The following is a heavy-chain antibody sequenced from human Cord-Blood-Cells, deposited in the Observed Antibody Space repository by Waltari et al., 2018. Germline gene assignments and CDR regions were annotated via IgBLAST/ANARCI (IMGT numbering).Heavy chain of an antibody. V-gene: IGHV3-23*01. CDR1: GFTFSSYA. CDR3: AKYSSGWYYYYYYMDV. D-gene: IGHD6-19*01. Sequence: EVQLLESGGGLVQPGGSLRLSCAASGFTFSSYAMSWVRQAPGKGLEWVSAISGSGGSTYYADSLKGRFTISRDNSKNTLYLQMNSLRAEDTAVYYCAKYSSGWYYYYYYMDVWGKGTTVTVSS. J-gene: IGHJ6*03. CDR2: ISGSGGST.